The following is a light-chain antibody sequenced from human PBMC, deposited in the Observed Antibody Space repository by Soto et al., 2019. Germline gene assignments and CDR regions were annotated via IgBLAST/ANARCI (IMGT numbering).Light chain of an antibody. J-gene: IGKJ5*01. CDR1: QSVSSY. CDR2: DAS. V-gene: IGKV3-11*01. CDR3: QQYAGSLIT. Sequence: DIVLTQSPATLSLSPGERATLSCRASQSVSSYLAWYQQKPGQAPRLLIYDASNRATDTPDSFSGSGSGTDFTLTISRVEPEDFSVYYCQQYAGSLITFGQGTRLEI.